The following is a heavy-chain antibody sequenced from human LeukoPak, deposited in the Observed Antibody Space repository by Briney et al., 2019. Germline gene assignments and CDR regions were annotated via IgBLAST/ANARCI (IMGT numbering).Heavy chain of an antibody. Sequence: PGGSLRLSCAASGFTFSIYAMSWVRQAPGKGLEWVSAISGSGGDTYYADSVKGRFTISRDNSKNTLYLQMNSLRAEDTAVYYCARDELRCSGGTCYSHFDYWGQGTLVTVSS. CDR2: ISGSGGDT. J-gene: IGHJ4*02. CDR3: ARDELRCSGGTCYSHFDY. D-gene: IGHD2-15*01. V-gene: IGHV3-23*01. CDR1: GFTFSIYA.